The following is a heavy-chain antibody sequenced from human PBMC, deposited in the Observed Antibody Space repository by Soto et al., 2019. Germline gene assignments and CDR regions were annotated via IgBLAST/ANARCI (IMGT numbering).Heavy chain of an antibody. V-gene: IGHV1-69*06. CDR2: IIPIFGTA. J-gene: IGHJ4*02. CDR1: GGTFSSYA. CDR3: AINYYDSSGYPTPDY. D-gene: IGHD3-22*01. Sequence: GASLKVSCKASGGTFSSYAISWVRQAPGQGLEWMGGIIPIFGTANYAQKFQGRVTITADKSTSTAYMELSSLRSEDTAVYYCAINYYDSSGYPTPDYWGQGTLVTVSS.